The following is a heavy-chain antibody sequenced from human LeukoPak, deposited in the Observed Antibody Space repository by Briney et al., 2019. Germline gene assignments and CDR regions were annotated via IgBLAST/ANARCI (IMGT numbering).Heavy chain of an antibody. CDR3: ARGEEITGEVDY. V-gene: IGHV1-2*02. CDR1: GYTFTGYY. J-gene: IGHJ4*02. CDR2: INPNSGGT. Sequence: WASVTVSCKASGYTFTGYYMHWVRQAPGQGLEWMGWINPNSGGTNYAQKFQGRVTMTRDTSISTAYMELSRLRSDDTAVYYCARGEEITGEVDYWGQGTLVTVSS. D-gene: IGHD7-27*01.